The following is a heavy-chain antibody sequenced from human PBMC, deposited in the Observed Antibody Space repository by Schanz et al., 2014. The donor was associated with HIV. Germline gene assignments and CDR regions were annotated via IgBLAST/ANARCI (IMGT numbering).Heavy chain of an antibody. CDR3: ARGESSAWPPPRDY. CDR1: GYTFTSYG. Sequence: QVQLVQSGAEVKKPGASVKVSCKASGYTFTSYGISWVRQAPGQGFEWMGWINPYNGDTDSAQKLQGRVTMTTDTSTSTAYMVLRSLRIDDTAVYYCARGESSAWPPPRDYWGQGTLVTVSS. V-gene: IGHV1-18*01. CDR2: INPYNGDT. J-gene: IGHJ4*02. D-gene: IGHD6-25*01.